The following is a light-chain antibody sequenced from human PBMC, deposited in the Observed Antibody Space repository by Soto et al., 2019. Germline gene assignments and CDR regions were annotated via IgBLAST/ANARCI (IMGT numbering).Light chain of an antibody. J-gene: IGKJ4*01. V-gene: IGKV4-1*01. CDR1: QSVLYSSNNNNY. CDR2: WAS. Sequence: IVMTQSPDSLAVSLGERATINCKSSQSVLYSSNNNNYLAWYQQKPGQPPKLLIYWASARESGVPDRFSGSGSGTDFTLTISGLQAEDVAVYFCQQFYSFPLTFGGGTRVEIK. CDR3: QQFYSFPLT.